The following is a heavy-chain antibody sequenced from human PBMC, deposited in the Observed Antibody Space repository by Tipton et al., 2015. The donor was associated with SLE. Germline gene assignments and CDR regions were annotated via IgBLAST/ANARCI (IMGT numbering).Heavy chain of an antibody. CDR1: GDSISRSDYY. CDR2: VHYSGRT. D-gene: IGHD5-12*01. J-gene: IGHJ4*02. Sequence: TLSLTCTVSGDSISRSDYYWGWIRQPPGKGLDWIGSVHYSGRTYYNPSLKSRVIISVDTSKNHFSLKLSSVTAADTAVYYWARLWLRLWGYFDYWGQGTLVTVSS. V-gene: IGHV4-39*02. CDR3: ARLWLRLWGYFDY.